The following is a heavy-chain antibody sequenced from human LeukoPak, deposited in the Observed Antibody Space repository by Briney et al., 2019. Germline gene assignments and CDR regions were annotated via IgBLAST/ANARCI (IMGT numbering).Heavy chain of an antibody. CDR1: GGSISSSNW. J-gene: IGHJ4*02. D-gene: IGHD6-19*01. V-gene: IGHV3-7*01. CDR3: ARDSGWFRFDY. Sequence: ETLSLTCAVSGGSISSSNWWSWVRQAPGKGLEWVANIKEDGSEKYFVDSVKGRFTISRDNAKNSLYLQMNSLRAEDTAVYYCARDSGWFRFDYWGQGTLVTVSS. CDR2: IKEDGSEK.